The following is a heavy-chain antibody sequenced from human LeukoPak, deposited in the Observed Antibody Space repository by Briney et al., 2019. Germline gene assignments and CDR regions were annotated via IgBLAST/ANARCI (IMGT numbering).Heavy chain of an antibody. J-gene: IGHJ2*01. V-gene: IGHV1-24*01. CDR1: GYTLTELS. Sequence: ASVKVSCKVSGYTLTELSMHWVRQAPGKRLEWMGGFDPEDGETIYAQKFQGRVTMTEDTSTDTAYMEQSSLRSEDTAVYYCARGSISRVERLIEVWYFDLWGRGTLVTVSS. CDR2: FDPEDGET. D-gene: IGHD1-1*01. CDR3: ARGSISRVERLIEVWYFDL.